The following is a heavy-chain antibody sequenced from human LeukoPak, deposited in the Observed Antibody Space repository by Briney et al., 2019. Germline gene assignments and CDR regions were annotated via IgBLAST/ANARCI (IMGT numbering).Heavy chain of an antibody. CDR3: ARVKKLMPEFEF. CDR1: GYTFIDYY. D-gene: IGHD2-2*01. CDR2: INPNSGAT. Sequence: GASVKASCKSSGYTFIDYYIHWVRQAPGQGLEWMGWINPNSGATKYAQKFQGRVSMTRDTSINTAYMDLTNLRSDDTAIFYCARVKKLMPEFEFWGQGTLVTVSS. J-gene: IGHJ4*02. V-gene: IGHV1-2*02.